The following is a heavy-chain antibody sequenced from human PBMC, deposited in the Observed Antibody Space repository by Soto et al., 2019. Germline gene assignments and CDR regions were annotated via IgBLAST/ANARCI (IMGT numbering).Heavy chain of an antibody. CDR3: ARVGDILLVPGGRWGWFDH. D-gene: IGHD2-2*01. Sequence: GGSLRLSCTASGFTVSINYMSLVLQAPGKGLEWVSVIHSGGSTDYADSVKGRFFISGDTSKNTVYLQMNSLRVEDTALYYCARVGDILLVPGGRWGWFDHWGQGT. J-gene: IGHJ5*02. V-gene: IGHV3-66*01. CDR1: GFTVSINY. CDR2: IHSGGST.